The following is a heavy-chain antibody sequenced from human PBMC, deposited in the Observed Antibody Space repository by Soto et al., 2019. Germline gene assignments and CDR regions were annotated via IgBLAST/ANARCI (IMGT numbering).Heavy chain of an antibody. D-gene: IGHD2-2*01. CDR3: TTTDVVPAAMVDY. J-gene: IGHJ4*02. Sequence: EVQLVESGGGLVKPGGSLRLSCAASGFTFSNAWMSWVRQAPGKGLEWVGRIKSKTDGGTTDYAAPVKGRFTISRDDSKNTLYLQMNSLKTADTAVYYCTTTDVVPAAMVDYWGQGTLVTVSS. V-gene: IGHV3-15*01. CDR1: GFTFSNAW. CDR2: IKSKTDGGTT.